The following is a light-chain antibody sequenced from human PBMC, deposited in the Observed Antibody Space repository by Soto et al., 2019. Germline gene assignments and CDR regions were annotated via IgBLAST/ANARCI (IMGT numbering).Light chain of an antibody. J-gene: IGKJ4*01. CDR3: QQYNSYSLT. Sequence: DIQMTPSPSTLSASVGDRVTSTCRASQSISSWLAWYQQKPGKAPKLLIYDASSLESGVPSRFSGSGSGTEFTLTISSLQPDDFATYYCQQYNSYSLTFGGGTKVDIK. CDR2: DAS. CDR1: QSISSW. V-gene: IGKV1-5*01.